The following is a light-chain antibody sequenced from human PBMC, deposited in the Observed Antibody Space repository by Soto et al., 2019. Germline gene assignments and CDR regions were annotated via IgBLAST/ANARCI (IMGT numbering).Light chain of an antibody. V-gene: IGLV2-14*03. CDR2: DVS. CDR1: SSDIGGYNY. CDR3: ASYTTTSARV. Sequence: QSALTQPASVSGSPGQSITISCTGTSSDIGGYNYVSWYQQHPGKAPKLMFYDVSNRPSGVSDRFSGSKSANTASLTISGLQAEDEADYYCASYTTTSARVFGGGTKLTVL. J-gene: IGLJ3*02.